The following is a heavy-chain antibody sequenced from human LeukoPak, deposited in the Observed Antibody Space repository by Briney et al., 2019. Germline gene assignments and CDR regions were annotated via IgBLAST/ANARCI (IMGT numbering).Heavy chain of an antibody. V-gene: IGHV3-23*01. CDR1: GFTFSDYY. CDR2: ISGSGANT. J-gene: IGHJ4*02. Sequence: GGSLRLSCAASGFTFSDYYMTWVRQAPGKGLEWVSTISGSGANTYYADSVKGRFTISRDNSKNTLSLQMNSLRVEDTALCYCAKYSDSTGAHYFDYWGQGTLVTVSS. D-gene: IGHD2/OR15-2a*01. CDR3: AKYSDSTGAHYFDY.